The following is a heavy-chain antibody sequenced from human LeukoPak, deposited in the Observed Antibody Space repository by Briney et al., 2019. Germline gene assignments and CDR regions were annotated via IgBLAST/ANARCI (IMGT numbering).Heavy chain of an antibody. CDR2: IYYSGGT. CDR3: ARDRDGVFDY. J-gene: IGHJ4*02. Sequence: SETLSLTCTVSGGSISSSNYYWGWVRQPPGKGLEWIGSIYYSGGTYYNPSLKSRVTISVDTSKNQFSLKLSSVTAADTAVYYCARDRDGVFDYWGQGTLVTVSS. D-gene: IGHD3-10*01. V-gene: IGHV4-39*07. CDR1: GGSISSSNYY.